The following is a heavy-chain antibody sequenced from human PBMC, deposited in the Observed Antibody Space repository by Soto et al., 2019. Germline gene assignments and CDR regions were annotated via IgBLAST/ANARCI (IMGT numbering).Heavy chain of an antibody. CDR2: ISSSGSTI. Sequence: GGSLRLSCAASGFTFSDYYMSWIRQAPGKGLEWVSYISSSGSTIYYADSVKGRFTISRDNAKNSLYLQMNSLRAEDTAVYYCARQDGLHGVLRYFDWLLTFDYWGQGTLVTVSS. V-gene: IGHV3-11*01. J-gene: IGHJ4*02. D-gene: IGHD3-9*01. CDR1: GFTFSDYY. CDR3: ARQDGLHGVLRYFDWLLTFDY.